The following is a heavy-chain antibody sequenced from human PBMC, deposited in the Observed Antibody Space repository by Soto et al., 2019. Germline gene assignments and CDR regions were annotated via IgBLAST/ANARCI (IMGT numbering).Heavy chain of an antibody. V-gene: IGHV3-30-3*01. J-gene: IGHJ6*02. CDR1: GFTFSSYA. CDR3: ARDRRDGGYDLYYGMDV. CDR2: ISYDGSNK. Sequence: GGSLRLSCAASGFTFSSYAMHWVRQAPGKGLEWVAVISYDGSNKYYADSVKGRFTISRDNSKNTLYLQMNGLRAEDTAVYYCARDRRDGGYDLYYGMDVWGQGTTVTVSS. D-gene: IGHD5-12*01.